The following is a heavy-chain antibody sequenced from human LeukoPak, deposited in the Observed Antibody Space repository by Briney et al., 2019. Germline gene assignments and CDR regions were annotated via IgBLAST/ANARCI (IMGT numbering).Heavy chain of an antibody. V-gene: IGHV4-59*08. CDR3: ARGGADPYGSGSSHWFDP. CDR2: IYYSGST. J-gene: IGHJ5*02. D-gene: IGHD3-10*01. CDR1: SGSISSYY. Sequence: SETLSLTCTVSSGSISSYYWSWIRQPPGKGLEWIGYIYYSGSTNYNPSLKSRVTISVDTSKNQFSLKLSSVTAADTAVYYCARGGADPYGSGSSHWFDPWGQGTLVTVSS.